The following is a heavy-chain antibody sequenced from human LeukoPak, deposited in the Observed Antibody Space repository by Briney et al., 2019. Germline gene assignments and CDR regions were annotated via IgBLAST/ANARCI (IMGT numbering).Heavy chain of an antibody. Sequence: GGSLRLSCVASGFTFSSYAMSWVRQAPGKGLEWVSAISGSGGNTYYADSVKGRFTISRDNSKNTLYLQMNSLRAEDTAVYYCAKDKGSSSWLLDYWGQGTLVTVSS. CDR1: GFTFSSYA. CDR3: AKDKGSSSWLLDY. CDR2: ISGSGGNT. V-gene: IGHV3-23*01. J-gene: IGHJ4*02. D-gene: IGHD6-13*01.